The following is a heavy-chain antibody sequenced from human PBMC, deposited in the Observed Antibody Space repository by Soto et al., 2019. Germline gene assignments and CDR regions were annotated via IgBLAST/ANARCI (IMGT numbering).Heavy chain of an antibody. CDR3: ARNFYGDYGDYVDY. D-gene: IGHD3-10*01. J-gene: IGHJ4*02. CDR1: GFTFSSYW. CDR2: IKQDGSEK. V-gene: IGHV3-7*01. Sequence: GGSLRLSCAASGFTFSSYWMSWVRQAPGKGLEWVANIKQDGSEKYYVDSVKGRFTISRDNAKNSLYLQMNSLRAEDTAVYYCARNFYGDYGDYVDYWGQGTLVTVSS.